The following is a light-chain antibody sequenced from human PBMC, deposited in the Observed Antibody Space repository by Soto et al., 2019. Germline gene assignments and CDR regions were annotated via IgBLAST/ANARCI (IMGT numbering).Light chain of an antibody. CDR2: DAS. V-gene: IGKV1-5*01. J-gene: IGKJ1*01. CDR3: QQYNNYST. CDR1: QSISDW. Sequence: DIQMTQSPSTLSASVGDRVTITCRASQSISDWLAWFQLKPGKAPKLLIYDASSLESGVPPRFSGSGSGTEFTLTISSLQPDDFATYYCQQYNNYSTFGQGTKVEIK.